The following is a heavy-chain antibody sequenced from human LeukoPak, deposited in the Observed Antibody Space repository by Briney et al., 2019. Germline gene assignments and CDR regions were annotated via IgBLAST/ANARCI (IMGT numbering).Heavy chain of an antibody. V-gene: IGHV3-15*01. CDR1: GFTFSSYW. Sequence: PGGSLRLSCAASGFTFSSYWMSWVRQAPGKGLEWVGRIKSKTDGGTTDYAAPVKGRFTISRDDSKNTLYLQMNSLKTEDTAVYYCTTDLAYCGGDCYPGPAHWGQGTLVTVSS. CDR2: IKSKTDGGTT. D-gene: IGHD2-21*01. CDR3: TTDLAYCGGDCYPGPAH. J-gene: IGHJ4*02.